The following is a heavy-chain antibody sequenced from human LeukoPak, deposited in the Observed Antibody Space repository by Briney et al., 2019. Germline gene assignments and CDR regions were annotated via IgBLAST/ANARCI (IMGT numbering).Heavy chain of an antibody. D-gene: IGHD3-22*01. J-gene: IGHJ4*02. V-gene: IGHV4-59*01. CDR2: IYYSGST. CDR1: GGSISSYY. CDR3: ARTYDSSGPYFDY. Sequence: SETLSLTCTVSGGSISSYYWSWIRQPPGKGLEWIGYIYYSGSTNYNPSLKSRVIISVDTSKNQFSLKLSSVTAADTAVYYCARTYDSSGPYFDYWGQGTLVTVSS.